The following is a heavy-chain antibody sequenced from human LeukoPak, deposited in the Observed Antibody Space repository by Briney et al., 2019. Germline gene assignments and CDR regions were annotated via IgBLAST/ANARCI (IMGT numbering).Heavy chain of an antibody. Sequence: GGSLRLSCAASGFTFSSYGMSWVRQAPGKGLEWVSAISGTGGSTYYADSVKGRFTISRDNSKNTLYLQMNSLGAEDTAIYYCAKNGDRGAYCSGGSCYPYYYYYMDVWGKGTTVTISS. J-gene: IGHJ6*03. CDR3: AKNGDRGAYCSGGSCYPYYYYYMDV. CDR1: GFTFSSYG. CDR2: ISGTGGST. D-gene: IGHD2-15*01. V-gene: IGHV3-23*01.